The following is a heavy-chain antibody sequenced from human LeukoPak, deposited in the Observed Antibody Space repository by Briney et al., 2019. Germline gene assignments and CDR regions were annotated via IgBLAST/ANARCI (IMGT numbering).Heavy chain of an antibody. Sequence: GGSLRLSCAASGFTFSSYWMHWVRQAPGKGLVWVSRINSDGSSTSYADSVKGRFTISRDNAKNTLYLQMNSLRAEDTAVYYCARVRGNYYGSGSPNFDNWGQGTLVTVSS. CDR2: INSDGSST. D-gene: IGHD3-10*01. V-gene: IGHV3-74*01. CDR1: GFTFSSYW. J-gene: IGHJ4*02. CDR3: ARVRGNYYGSGSPNFDN.